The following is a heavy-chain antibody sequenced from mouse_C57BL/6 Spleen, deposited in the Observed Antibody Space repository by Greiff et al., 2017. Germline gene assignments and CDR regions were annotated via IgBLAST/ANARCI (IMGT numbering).Heavy chain of an antibody. J-gene: IGHJ1*03. D-gene: IGHD1-1*01. CDR3: ARNYVSSHWYFEV. Sequence: EVQLVESGGGLVKPGGSLKLSCAASGFTFSSYAMSWVRQTPEKRLEWVATISDGGSYTYYPDNVKGRFTISRDNAKNNLYLQMSHMKSEDTAMYYCARNYVSSHWYFEVWGTGTTVTVSS. V-gene: IGHV5-4*01. CDR2: ISDGGSYT. CDR1: GFTFSSYA.